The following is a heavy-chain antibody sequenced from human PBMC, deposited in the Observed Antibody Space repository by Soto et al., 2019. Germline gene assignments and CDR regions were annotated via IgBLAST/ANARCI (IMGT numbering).Heavy chain of an antibody. Sequence: QVQLQESGPGLVKPSETLSLTCTVSGRSISGYYWSWIRQPPGKGLEWVGSLFYGGTTAYNPSLKGRLTMSLDTSKNHFSLKLRSVTAADTAVYYCARHRGPAPVYWGQGTLVTASS. D-gene: IGHD3-10*01. CDR3: ARHRGPAPVY. J-gene: IGHJ4*02. CDR2: LFYGGTT. V-gene: IGHV4-39*01. CDR1: GRSISGYY.